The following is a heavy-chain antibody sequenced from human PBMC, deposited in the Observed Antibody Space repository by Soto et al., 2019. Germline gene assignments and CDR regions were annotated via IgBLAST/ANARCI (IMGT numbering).Heavy chain of an antibody. Sequence: EVQLVESGGGLVQPGGSLRLSCAASGFTFSSYWMSWVRQAPGKGLEWVANIKQDGSEKYYVDSVKGRFTISRDNAKNSLYLQMNSLRAEDTAVYYCARTRYCSGGSCYRSPSWFDPWGQGTLVTGSS. CDR1: GFTFSSYW. D-gene: IGHD2-15*01. V-gene: IGHV3-7*01. CDR2: IKQDGSEK. J-gene: IGHJ5*02. CDR3: ARTRYCSGGSCYRSPSWFDP.